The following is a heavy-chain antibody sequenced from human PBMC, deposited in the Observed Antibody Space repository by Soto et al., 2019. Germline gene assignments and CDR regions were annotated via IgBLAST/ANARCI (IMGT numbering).Heavy chain of an antibody. CDR1: GGSFNGYY. J-gene: IGHJ4*02. CDR3: ARPPSRGYSYGHFDS. V-gene: IGHV4-34*01. D-gene: IGHD5-18*01. Sequence: SETLSLTCAVYGGSFNGYYWSWIRQPPGKGLEWIGEINHSGSTNYNPSLKSRVIISVDTSKNQVPLKLNSVTAADTAVYYCARPPSRGYSYGHFDSWGQGTLVTVSS. CDR2: INHSGST.